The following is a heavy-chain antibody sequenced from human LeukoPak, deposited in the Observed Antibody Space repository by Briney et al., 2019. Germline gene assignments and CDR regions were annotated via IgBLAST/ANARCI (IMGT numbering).Heavy chain of an antibody. V-gene: IGHV4-61*08. CDR1: GHSITSGGYY. D-gene: IGHD2-21*01. CDR2: IHYSGST. CDR3: ARGQVAYDY. Sequence: PTETLSLTCTVSGHSITSGGYYWSCIRQPPGKGRELSGTIHYSGSTNYNPSLKSRVTISVDTSKSQVSRKLSSVTVADTAVYYCARGQVAYDYWGEGTLVTASS. J-gene: IGHJ4*02.